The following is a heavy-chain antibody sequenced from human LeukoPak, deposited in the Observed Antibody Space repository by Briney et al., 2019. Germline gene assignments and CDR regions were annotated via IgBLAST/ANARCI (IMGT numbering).Heavy chain of an antibody. CDR2: ISWNSGSI. D-gene: IGHD3-22*01. J-gene: IGHJ4*02. CDR1: GFTFDDYA. V-gene: IGHV3-9*01. Sequence: TGGSLRLSCAASGFTFDDYAMHWVRQAPGKGLEWVSGISWNSGSIGYADSVKGRFTISRDNAKNSLYLQMNSLRAEDTALYYCAKADSSGYYCSPGGDYWGQGTLVTVSS. CDR3: AKADSSGYYCSPGGDY.